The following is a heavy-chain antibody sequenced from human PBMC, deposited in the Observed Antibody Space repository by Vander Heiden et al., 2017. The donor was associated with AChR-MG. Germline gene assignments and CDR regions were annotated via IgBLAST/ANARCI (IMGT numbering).Heavy chain of an antibody. D-gene: IGHD3-16*01. J-gene: IGHJ6*02. Sequence: QVPLVESGGGLVKPGGSLRLSCAASGFTFSDYHMGWSRQAPGKGLEWVSYISSSGSTIYYADSVKGRFTISRDNAKNSLCLQMTSLRAEDTALYYCARDLWGDGYNPVYYYGMDVWGQGTTVTVSS. CDR1: GFTFSDYH. V-gene: IGHV3-11*01. CDR2: ISSSGSTI. CDR3: ARDLWGDGYNPVYYYGMDV.